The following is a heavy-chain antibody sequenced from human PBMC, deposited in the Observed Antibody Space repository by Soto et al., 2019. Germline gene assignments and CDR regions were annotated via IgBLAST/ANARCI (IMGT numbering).Heavy chain of an antibody. CDR3: ARGNVVSGYSYGYYFDY. CDR1: GFTFSSYA. D-gene: IGHD5-18*01. J-gene: IGHJ4*02. V-gene: IGHV3-30-3*01. Sequence: QVQLVESGGGVVQPGRSLRLSCAASGFTFSSYAMHWVRQAPGKGLEWVAVISYDGSNKYYADSVKGRFTISRDNSNNTPYLQMNRLRAEDTAVYYCARGNVVSGYSYGYYFDYWGRGTLVTVSS. CDR2: ISYDGSNK.